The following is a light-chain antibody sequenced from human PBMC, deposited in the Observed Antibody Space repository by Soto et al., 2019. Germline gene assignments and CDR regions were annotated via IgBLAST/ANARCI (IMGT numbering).Light chain of an antibody. CDR2: AAA. CDR3: QQTDTYPYT. J-gene: IGKJ2*01. CDR1: QGVSAS. Sequence: DIQMTQSPSSVSASVGDRVTITCRASQGVSASLDWYQQKAGRAPKLLIYAAATLQTGVPSRFSGSYSGTDCTLTVTSLQPEDAATYYCQQTDTYPYTFGQGTNLEIK. V-gene: IGKV1D-12*01.